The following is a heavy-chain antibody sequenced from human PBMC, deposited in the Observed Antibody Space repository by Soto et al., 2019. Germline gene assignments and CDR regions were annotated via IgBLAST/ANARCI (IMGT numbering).Heavy chain of an antibody. V-gene: IGHV1-3*01. D-gene: IGHD5-18*01. CDR1: GYTFTSYA. J-gene: IGHJ4*02. CDR3: ARSPEIVYSYGLAVDV. CDR2: INAGNGNT. Sequence: QVQLVQSGAEVKKPGASVKVSCKASGYTFTSYAMHWVRQAPGQRLEWMGWINAGNGNTKYSQKFQGRVTITRDTSASTAYMELSTPRSEDTAVYHCARSPEIVYSYGLAVDVWGQGPLVTVSS.